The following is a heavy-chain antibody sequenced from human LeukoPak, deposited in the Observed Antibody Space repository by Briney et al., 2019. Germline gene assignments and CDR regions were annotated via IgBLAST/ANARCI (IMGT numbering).Heavy chain of an antibody. J-gene: IGHJ5*02. CDR2: IAFDGSRK. Sequence: GGSLRLSCAASRFTFSGYGMHWVRQAPGKGLEWVTGIAFDGSRKHYADSVKGRFTIARDNATNTMHLKMKSLRVEDTAVYHCTRYDSSRFDPWGQGTLVIVSS. D-gene: IGHD3-3*01. V-gene: IGHV3-30*03. CDR3: TRYDSSRFDP. CDR1: RFTFSGYG.